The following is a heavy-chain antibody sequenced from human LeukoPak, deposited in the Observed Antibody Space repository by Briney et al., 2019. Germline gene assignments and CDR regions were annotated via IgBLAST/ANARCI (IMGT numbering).Heavy chain of an antibody. CDR1: GYTFTGYY. Sequence: ASVKVSCKASGYTFTGYYMHWVRQAPGQGLEWMGWINPNSGGTNYAQKFQGRVTMTRDTSICTAYMELSSLRSDDSAVYYCARGVSGAYYYYYKDVWGKGTTVTVSS. CDR2: INPNSGGT. D-gene: IGHD1-26*01. J-gene: IGHJ6*03. CDR3: ARGVSGAYYYYYKDV. V-gene: IGHV1-2*02.